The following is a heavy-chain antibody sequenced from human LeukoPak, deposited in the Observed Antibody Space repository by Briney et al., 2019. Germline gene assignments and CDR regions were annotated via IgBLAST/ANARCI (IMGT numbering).Heavy chain of an antibody. V-gene: IGHV1-3*01. CDR3: ARGIVVQPSANRFDP. Sequence: ASVKVSCKTSGYTFTTYAIHWVRQAPGQRLEWMGLINADDGNTRYSQRFQGRVTITRDTSANTAYMELSSLRFEDTAVYYCARGIVVQPSANRFDPWGQGTPVTVSS. D-gene: IGHD2-2*01. CDR2: INADDGNT. CDR1: GYTFTTYA. J-gene: IGHJ5*02.